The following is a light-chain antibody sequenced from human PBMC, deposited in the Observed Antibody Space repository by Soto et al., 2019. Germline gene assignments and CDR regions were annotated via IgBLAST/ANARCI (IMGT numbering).Light chain of an antibody. CDR2: TAS. CDR3: QQSYSSPT. CDR1: QSIIIY. V-gene: IGKV1-39*01. J-gene: IGKJ1*01. Sequence: DIQMTQSPSSLSASVGDRVTITCRASQSIIIYLNWYQQKPGNAPRLLIYTASTLQSGVPSRFSGSGSGTDFTLTISSLQPEDFATYFCQQSYSSPTFGQGTRVDIK.